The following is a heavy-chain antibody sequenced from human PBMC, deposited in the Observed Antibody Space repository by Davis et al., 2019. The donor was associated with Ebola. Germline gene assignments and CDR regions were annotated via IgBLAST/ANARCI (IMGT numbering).Heavy chain of an antibody. D-gene: IGHD2-2*01. CDR2: INAGNGNT. Sequence: AASVKVSCKASGYTFTSYAMHWVRQAPGQRLEWMGWINAGNGNTKYSQKFQGRVTITRDTSASTAYMELSSLRSEDTAVYYCARDGPAVVVPAATQNKEYYYYYYGMDVWGQGTTVTVSS. J-gene: IGHJ6*02. V-gene: IGHV1-3*01. CDR1: GYTFTSYA. CDR3: ARDGPAVVVPAATQNKEYYYYYYGMDV.